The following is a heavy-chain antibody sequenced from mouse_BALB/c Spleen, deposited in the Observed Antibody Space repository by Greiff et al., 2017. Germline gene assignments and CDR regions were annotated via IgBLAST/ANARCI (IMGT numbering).Heavy chain of an antibody. V-gene: IGHV5-4*02. CDR3: ARAYYRYDEFAY. D-gene: IGHD2-14*01. J-gene: IGHJ3*01. CDR2: ISDGGSYT. Sequence: EVQLVESGGGLVKPGGSLKLSCAASGFTFSDYYMYWVRQTPEKRLEWVATISDGGSYTYYPDSVKGRFTISRDNAKNNLYLQMSSLKSEDTAMYYCARAYYRYDEFAYWGQGTLVTVSA. CDR1: GFTFSDYY.